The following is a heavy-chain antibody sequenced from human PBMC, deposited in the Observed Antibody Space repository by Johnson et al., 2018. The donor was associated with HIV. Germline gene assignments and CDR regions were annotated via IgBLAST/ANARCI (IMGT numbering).Heavy chain of an antibody. D-gene: IGHD3-10*01. Sequence: VTLVESGGGLVKPGGSLRLSSAASGFTFSKCDMHWVRQATGEGLQWVSVIGTAGDTYYPGSVKGRFIISRDNSKATLYLQMNSLRGEDTAVYYCTGRDLLRAFDIWGQGTMVTVSS. CDR1: GFTFSKCD. CDR3: TGRDLLRAFDI. J-gene: IGHJ3*02. V-gene: IGHV3-13*01. CDR2: IGTAGDT.